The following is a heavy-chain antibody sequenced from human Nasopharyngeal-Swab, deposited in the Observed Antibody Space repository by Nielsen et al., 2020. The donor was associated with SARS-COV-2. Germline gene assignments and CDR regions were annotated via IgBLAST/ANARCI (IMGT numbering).Heavy chain of an antibody. CDR3: AREGQIFGVVDYYYYGLDV. D-gene: IGHD3-3*01. Sequence: GGSPRLSWAASGFTCSSYSMNWVRQAPGKGLERVSSISSSSSYIYYADSVKGRFTISRDNAKNSLYLQMNSLRAEDTAVYYCAREGQIFGVVDYYYYGLDVWGQGTTVTVSS. J-gene: IGHJ6*02. CDR1: GFTCSSYS. V-gene: IGHV3-21*01. CDR2: ISSSSSYI.